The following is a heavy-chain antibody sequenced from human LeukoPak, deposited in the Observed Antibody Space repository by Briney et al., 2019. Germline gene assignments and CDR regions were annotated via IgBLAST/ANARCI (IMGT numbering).Heavy chain of an antibody. V-gene: IGHV4-39*01. CDR1: GGSISSSSYY. J-gene: IGHJ6*02. CDR2: IYYSGST. D-gene: IGHD6-6*01. Sequence: SETLSLTCTVSGGSISSSSYYWGWLRQPPGTGLEWIGSIYYSGSTYYNPSLKSRVTISVDTSKNQFSLKLSSVTAADTAVYYCARLRFSSSYYYYYGMDVWGQGTTVTVSS. CDR3: ARLRFSSSYYYYYGMDV.